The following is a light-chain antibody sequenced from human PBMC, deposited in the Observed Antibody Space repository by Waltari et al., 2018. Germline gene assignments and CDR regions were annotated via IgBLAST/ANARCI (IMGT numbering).Light chain of an antibody. J-gene: IGLJ2*01. CDR3: SSYAGSNNYVL. CDR2: EVT. CDR1: SSDVGGNAY. Sequence: QSALTQPPSASGSPGRSVTISCPGTSSDVGGNAYVSWYQQSPGKAPTLMIYEVTKRPSGVPDRFSGSKSGNTASLTVSGLQAEDEADYYCSSYAGSNNYVLFGGGTKLTVL. V-gene: IGLV2-8*01.